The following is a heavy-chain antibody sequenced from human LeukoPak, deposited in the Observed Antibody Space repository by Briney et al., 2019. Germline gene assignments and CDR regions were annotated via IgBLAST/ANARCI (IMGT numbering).Heavy chain of an antibody. CDR3: TRLALVTTSGAFSDY. Sequence: PGGSLRLSCAASGFTFSNNWKHWVRQAPGKGLVWVSRIKGDGSSTDYADSVKGRFTISRDNSKNTLFLQMNSLSAEDTAVYYCTRLALVTTSGAFSDYWGQGTLVTVSS. CDR1: GFTFSNNW. D-gene: IGHD4-17*01. J-gene: IGHJ4*02. CDR2: IKGDGSST. V-gene: IGHV3-74*01.